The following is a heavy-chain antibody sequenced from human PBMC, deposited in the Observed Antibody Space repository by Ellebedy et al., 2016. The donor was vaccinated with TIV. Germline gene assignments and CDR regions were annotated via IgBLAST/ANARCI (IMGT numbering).Heavy chain of an antibody. CDR3: TKGGHVDE. Sequence: PGGSLRLSCAASGFSFSTYWMTWVRQAPGKGLEWVANIKPDGSETYYLDSVKGRFTISRDNAKNSLFLRMNSLRAEDTAVYYCTKGGHVDEWGQGTLVTASS. CDR2: IKPDGSET. CDR1: GFSFSTYW. V-gene: IGHV3-7*03. D-gene: IGHD1-26*01. J-gene: IGHJ4*02.